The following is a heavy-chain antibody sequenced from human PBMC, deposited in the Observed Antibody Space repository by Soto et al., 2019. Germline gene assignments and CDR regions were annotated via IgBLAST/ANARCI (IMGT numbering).Heavy chain of an antibody. CDR3: ASALILTGYYIHDAFDI. CDR2: IYYSGST. CDR1: GGSISSYY. D-gene: IGHD3-9*01. V-gene: IGHV4-59*01. J-gene: IGHJ3*02. Sequence: QVQLQESGPGLVKPSETLSLTCTVSGGSISSYYWSWIRQPPGKGLEWIGYIYYSGSTNYNTSLKSRVPISVDTSKNQFSLKLSSVTAADTAVYYCASALILTGYYIHDAFDIWGQGTMVTVSS.